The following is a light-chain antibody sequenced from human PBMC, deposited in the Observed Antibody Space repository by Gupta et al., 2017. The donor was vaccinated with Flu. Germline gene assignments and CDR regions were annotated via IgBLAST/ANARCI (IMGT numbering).Light chain of an antibody. J-gene: IGLJ3*02. CDR3: ILYAGDGIWV. Sequence: QTVVTQEPSFSVSPGETVTLTCALSTGAVSPSQYPSWYQQTPGQAPRTLIYNTNTRSSGVPGRFSGSIFGKRAVLTITGAQAEDEADYYCILYAGDGIWVFGGGTKLSVL. CDR1: TGAVSPSQY. CDR2: NTN. V-gene: IGLV8-61*01.